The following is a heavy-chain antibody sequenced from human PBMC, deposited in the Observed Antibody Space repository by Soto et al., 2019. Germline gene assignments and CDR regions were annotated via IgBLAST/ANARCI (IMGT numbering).Heavy chain of an antibody. Sequence: QITLEESGPTLVKPTQTLTLTCTFSAFSLSTNGVGVGWIRQPPGKPLEWLAVIYWNEDKRYSRSLKSRLSITTDTSKNQVVLTMTTMDPVDTATYSCVHTVMVHTITGGHYFDYWGPVILVTVSS. CDR3: VHTVMVHTITGGHYFDY. J-gene: IGHJ4*02. CDR1: AFSLSTNGVG. V-gene: IGHV2-5*01. D-gene: IGHD2-8*01. CDR2: IYWNEDK.